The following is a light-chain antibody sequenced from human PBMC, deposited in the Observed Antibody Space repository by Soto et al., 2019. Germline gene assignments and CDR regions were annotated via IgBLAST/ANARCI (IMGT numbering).Light chain of an antibody. V-gene: IGKV1-39*01. CDR2: AAS. Sequence: DIQMTQSPSSLSASVGDRVTITCRASQSITSYLNWYQQKPGKAPKLLIYAASSLPSGVPVRFSGSGFGTDFTLTISTLQPEDFATYYCQQSYSSPPWTFGQGTKVEIK. CDR3: QQSYSSPPWT. J-gene: IGKJ1*01. CDR1: QSITSY.